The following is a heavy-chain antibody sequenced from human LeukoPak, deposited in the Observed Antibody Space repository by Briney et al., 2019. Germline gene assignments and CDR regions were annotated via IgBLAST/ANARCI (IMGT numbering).Heavy chain of an antibody. V-gene: IGHV3-30-3*01. CDR1: GFTFSSYA. CDR2: ISYDGSNK. J-gene: IGHJ4*02. D-gene: IGHD3-10*01. CDR3: ARDRKWFGESLFDY. Sequence: GGSLRLSCAASGFTFSSYAMHWVRQAPGKGLEWVAVISYDGSNKYYADSVKGRFTISRDNSKNTLYLQMNSLRAEDTAVYYCARDRKWFGESLFDYWGQGTLVTVSS.